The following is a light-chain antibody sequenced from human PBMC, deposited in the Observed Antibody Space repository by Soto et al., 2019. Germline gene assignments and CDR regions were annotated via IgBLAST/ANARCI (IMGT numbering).Light chain of an antibody. CDR1: QSVSSNY. J-gene: IGKJ1*01. CDR3: QQYGSSPST. V-gene: IGKV3-20*01. CDR2: GAS. Sequence: EIVLTQAPGTLSLSPGERATLSCRASQSVSSNYITWYQQKPGQAPRRLIFGASSRATGIPDRFSGSGSGTDFPLTISRLEPEDFAVYYCQQYGSSPSTFGQGTKVDIK.